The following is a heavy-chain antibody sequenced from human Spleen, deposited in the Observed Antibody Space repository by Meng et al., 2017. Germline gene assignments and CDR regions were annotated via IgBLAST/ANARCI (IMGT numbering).Heavy chain of an antibody. J-gene: IGHJ1*01. CDR1: GGSISSGSYY. V-gene: IGHV4-61*02. D-gene: IGHD3-22*01. CDR2: IYTSGST. CDR3: ARVGYYDSSNYYAYFQH. Sequence: SETLSLTCTVSGGSISSGSYYWSWIRQPAGKGLEWIGRIYTSGSTNYNPSLKSRVTISVDTSKNQFSLKLSSVTAADTAVYYCARVGYYDSSNYYAYFQHWGQGTLVTVSS.